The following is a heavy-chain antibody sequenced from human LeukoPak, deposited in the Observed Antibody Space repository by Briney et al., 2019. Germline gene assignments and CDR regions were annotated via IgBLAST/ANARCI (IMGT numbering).Heavy chain of an antibody. Sequence: GRSLRLSCAASGFTFSSYGMHWVRQAPGKGLEWVAVISYDGSNKYYADSVKSRFTISRDNSKNTLYLQMDSLRAEDTAVYYCAKDQGSQYQLLWDYYYGMDVWGQGTTVTVSS. CDR2: ISYDGSNK. CDR3: AKDQGSQYQLLWDYYYGMDV. CDR1: GFTFSSYG. V-gene: IGHV3-30*18. J-gene: IGHJ6*02. D-gene: IGHD2-2*01.